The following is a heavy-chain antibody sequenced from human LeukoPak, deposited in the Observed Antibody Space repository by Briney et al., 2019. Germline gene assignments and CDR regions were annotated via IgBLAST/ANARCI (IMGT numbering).Heavy chain of an antibody. D-gene: IGHD3-10*01. J-gene: IGHJ6*03. CDR3: ASSFSQLLWFGEPPHYYMDV. CDR1: GGSISSSSYY. CDR2: INHSGST. V-gene: IGHV4-39*07. Sequence: PSETLSLTCTVSGGSISSSSYYWTWIRQPPGKGLEWIGEINHSGSTNYNPSLKSRVTISVDTSKNQFSLKLSSVTAADTAVYYCASSFSQLLWFGEPPHYYMDVWGKGTTVTVSS.